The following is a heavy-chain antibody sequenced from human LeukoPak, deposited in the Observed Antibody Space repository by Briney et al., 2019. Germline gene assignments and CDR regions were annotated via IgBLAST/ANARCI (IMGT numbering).Heavy chain of an antibody. CDR2: IKPDGSEE. J-gene: IGHJ4*02. CDR3: ARSVVAVAGPPGDY. Sequence: GGSLRLSCAASGFTFSSYWMSWVRQAPGKGLEWVANIKPDGSEEYYVDSVKGRFTISRDNAENSLFLQMNSLRADDTAVYYCARSVVAVAGPPGDYWGQGTLVTVSS. V-gene: IGHV3-7*01. CDR1: GFTFSSYW. D-gene: IGHD6-19*01.